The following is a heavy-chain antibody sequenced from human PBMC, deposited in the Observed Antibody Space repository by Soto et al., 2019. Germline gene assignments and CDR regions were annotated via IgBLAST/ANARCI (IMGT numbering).Heavy chain of an antibody. Sequence: SETLSLTCTVSGGSISRNEDYWVWIRQPPGKGLEWIGSIYYTGNTYYSPSLKSRVTISVDPSKSQFSLRLSSVTAADTAVYSCARHDVSGTDAFDFWGQGTTVTVSS. D-gene: IGHD6-19*01. CDR3: ARHDVSGTDAFDF. CDR1: GGSISRNEDY. V-gene: IGHV4-39*01. CDR2: IYYTGNT. J-gene: IGHJ3*01.